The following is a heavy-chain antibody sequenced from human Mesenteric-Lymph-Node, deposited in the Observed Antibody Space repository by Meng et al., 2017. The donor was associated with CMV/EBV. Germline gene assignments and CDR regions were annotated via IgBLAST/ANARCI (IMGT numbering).Heavy chain of an antibody. CDR2: ISGSGGST. CDR3: AKIPVLMVYAMVRDYFDY. D-gene: IGHD2-8*01. Sequence: GGSLRLSCAASGFTFSSYAMSWVRQAPGKGLEWVSAISGSGGSTYYADSVKGRFTISRDNSKNTLYLQMNSLRAEDTAVYYCAKIPVLMVYAMVRDYFDYWGQGTLVTVSS. J-gene: IGHJ4*02. CDR1: GFTFSSYA. V-gene: IGHV3-23*01.